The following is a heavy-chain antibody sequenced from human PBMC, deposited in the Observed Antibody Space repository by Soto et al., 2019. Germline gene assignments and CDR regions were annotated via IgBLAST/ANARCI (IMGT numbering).Heavy chain of an antibody. D-gene: IGHD4-17*01. CDR3: AHPRGYGVFDAYDI. CDR2: LTPSGGET. CDR1: LFTFSTYA. Sequence: GGSLRLSCVASLFTFSTYAMSWVRQAPGKGLEWVSALTPSGGETYYADSVKGRFTISRDNSMNALYLQMNSLRIEDTAVYYCAHPRGYGVFDAYDIWGQGTMVTVSS. J-gene: IGHJ3*02. V-gene: IGHV3-23*01.